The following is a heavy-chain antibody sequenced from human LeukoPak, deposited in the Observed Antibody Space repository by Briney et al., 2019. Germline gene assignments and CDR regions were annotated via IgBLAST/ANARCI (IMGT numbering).Heavy chain of an antibody. V-gene: IGHV3-23*01. CDR2: ISGRGDRT. J-gene: IGHJ4*02. CDR1: GFSFGSYA. Sequence: PGGSLRLSCAASGFSFGSYAMNWVRQAPGEGLEWVSAISGRGDRTYYADSVKGRFSISRDNSKNTLYLQMNSLRAEDTAVYYCASARGSNYGSLGDWGQGTLVTVSS. CDR3: ASARGSNYGSLGD. D-gene: IGHD5-18*01.